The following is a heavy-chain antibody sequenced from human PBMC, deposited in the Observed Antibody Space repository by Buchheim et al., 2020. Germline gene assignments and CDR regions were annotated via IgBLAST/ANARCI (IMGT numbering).Heavy chain of an antibody. D-gene: IGHD3-10*02. J-gene: IGHJ4*02. CDR3: VKDMFGNLDY. CDR2: MNEDGSTT. V-gene: IGHV3-74*01. Sequence: EVQLVESGGGLVQPGGSLRLSCAASGFTLSSYWMHWVRQVPGKGLVWVSRMNEDGSTTDYADSVKGRFTISRDNAKNTLYLEMNSLRAEDTAVYHCVKDMFGNLDYWGQGTL. CDR1: GFTLSSYW.